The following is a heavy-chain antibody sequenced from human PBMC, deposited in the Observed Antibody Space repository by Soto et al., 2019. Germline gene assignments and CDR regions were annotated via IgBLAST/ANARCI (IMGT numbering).Heavy chain of an antibody. Sequence: GGSLRLSCAASGFTFSSYAMSWVRQAPGKGLEWVSAISGSGGSTYYADSVKGRFTISRDNSKNTLYLQMNSLRAEDTAVYYCAKIIAAAGSWWFGAWGQGTLVTSPQ. CDR1: GFTFSSYA. CDR3: AKIIAAAGSWWFGA. J-gene: IGHJ5*02. V-gene: IGHV3-23*01. CDR2: ISGSGGST. D-gene: IGHD6-13*01.